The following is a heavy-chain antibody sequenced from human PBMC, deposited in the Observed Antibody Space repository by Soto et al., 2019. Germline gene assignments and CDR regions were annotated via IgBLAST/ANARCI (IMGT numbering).Heavy chain of an antibody. CDR2: INPNSGGT. D-gene: IGHD1-1*01. J-gene: IGHJ6*02. CDR3: ARDKVERGYYYGMDV. V-gene: IGHV1-2*02. CDR1: GYTFTGYY. Sequence: ASVNVSCKASGYTFTGYYMHWVRQAPGQGLEWMGWINPNSGGTNYAQKFQGRVTMTRDTSISTAYMELSRLRSDDTAVYYCARDKVERGYYYGMDVWGQGTTVTVSS.